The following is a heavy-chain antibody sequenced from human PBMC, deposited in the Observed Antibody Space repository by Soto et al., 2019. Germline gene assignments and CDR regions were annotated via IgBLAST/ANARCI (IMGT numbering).Heavy chain of an antibody. CDR1: GFTFSRYC. CDR2: IKQDGSDK. V-gene: IGHV3-7*01. Sequence: EVQLVESGGGLVRPGGSLRLSCAASGFTFSRYCMSWVRQAPGKGLEWVATIKQDGSDKYYVDSVRGRFTISRDNAENSLNLQMNSLRAEDTAVYYCTRGGCNSESHHCFDYWGQGTLVTVSS. J-gene: IGHJ4*02. CDR3: TRGGCNSESHHCFDY. D-gene: IGHD1-26*01.